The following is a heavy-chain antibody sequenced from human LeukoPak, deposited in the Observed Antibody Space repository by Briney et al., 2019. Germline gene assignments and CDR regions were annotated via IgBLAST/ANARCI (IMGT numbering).Heavy chain of an antibody. Sequence: GGSLRLSCAASGFSFSSYAMSWVRPAPGKGLEWVSDISGSDDSTYYAATVKGRFTISRDNSKNTVYLQMNSLRAEDTAVYYCAKFRSGGPAAGNYWGQGTLVTVSS. J-gene: IGHJ4*02. CDR2: ISGSDDST. D-gene: IGHD6-13*01. CDR3: AKFRSGGPAAGNY. CDR1: GFSFSSYA. V-gene: IGHV3-23*01.